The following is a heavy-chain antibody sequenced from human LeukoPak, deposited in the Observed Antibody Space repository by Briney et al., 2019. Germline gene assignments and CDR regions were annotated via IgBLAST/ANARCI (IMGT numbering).Heavy chain of an antibody. V-gene: IGHV1-18*01. D-gene: IGHD1-26*01. Sequence: ASVKVSCKASGYAFTSYGISWVRQAPGQGLEWMGWISAYNGNTNYAQKLQGRVTMTTDTSTSTAYMELRSLRSDDTAVYYCRRSPPHPTYNWFDPWGQGTLVTVSS. CDR2: ISAYNGNT. CDR1: GYAFTSYG. J-gene: IGHJ5*02. CDR3: RRSPPHPTYNWFDP.